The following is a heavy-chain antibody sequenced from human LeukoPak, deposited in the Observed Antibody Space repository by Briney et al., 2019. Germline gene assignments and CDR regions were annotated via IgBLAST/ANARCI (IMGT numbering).Heavy chain of an antibody. Sequence: SETLSLTCTVSGGSISSYYWSWIRQPPGKGLEWIGYIYYSGSTNYNPSLKSRATISVDTSKNQFSLKLSSVTAADTAVYYCARRQTFYYYYGMDVWGQGTTVTVSS. CDR3: ARRQTFYYYYGMDV. V-gene: IGHV4-59*12. D-gene: IGHD3-16*01. J-gene: IGHJ6*02. CDR2: IYYSGST. CDR1: GGSISSYY.